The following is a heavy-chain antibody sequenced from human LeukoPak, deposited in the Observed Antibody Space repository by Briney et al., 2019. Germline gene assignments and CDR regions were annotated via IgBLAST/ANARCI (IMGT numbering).Heavy chain of an antibody. CDR1: GGSINSYY. V-gene: IGHV4-59*13. CDR2: IHYSGST. J-gene: IGHJ4*02. Sequence: SETLSLTCAVSGGSINSYYWSWIRQPPGRGLERIGSIHYSGSTSYNSSLKSRVTISVDTSKNQFSLKLSSVTPADTAVYYCARSGDYYDSSGYYSTHFDYWGQGTLVTVSS. CDR3: ARSGDYYDSSGYYSTHFDY. D-gene: IGHD3-22*01.